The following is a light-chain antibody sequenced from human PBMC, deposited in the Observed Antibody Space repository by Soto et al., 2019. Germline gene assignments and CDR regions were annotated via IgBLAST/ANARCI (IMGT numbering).Light chain of an antibody. CDR3: QVWDSSWV. J-gene: IGLJ3*02. CDR2: KDS. CDR1: NIGSKN. V-gene: IGLV3-9*01. Sequence: SYELTQPLSVSVALGQTARITCGGNNIGSKNVHWYQQKPGQAPVLVIYKDSNRPSGIPERFSGSNSGNTATLTISRVQAGDEADYYCQVWDSSWVFGGGTKVTVL.